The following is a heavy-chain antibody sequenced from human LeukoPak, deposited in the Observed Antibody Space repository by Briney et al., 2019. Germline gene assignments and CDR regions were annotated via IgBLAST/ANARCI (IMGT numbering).Heavy chain of an antibody. CDR3: ARDGVLRYFDQYYYYMDV. CDR1: GLNFRSYG. CDR2: ISISGSTI. D-gene: IGHD3-9*01. J-gene: IGHJ6*03. V-gene: IGHV3-48*04. Sequence: AGGSWRLSLAASGLNFRSYGRHWVRQPPGKGLGWVSYISISGSTIYYADSVKGRFTISRDNAKNSLYLEMNSLRAEDTAVYYCARDGVLRYFDQYYYYMDVWGKGTTVTISS.